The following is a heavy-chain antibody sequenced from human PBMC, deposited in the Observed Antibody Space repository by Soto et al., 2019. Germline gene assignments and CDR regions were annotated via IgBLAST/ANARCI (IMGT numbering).Heavy chain of an antibody. J-gene: IGHJ6*02. CDR3: ARDPQGIAVDHSYYYGMDV. D-gene: IGHD6-19*01. Sequence: ASVKVSFKASGYTFTSYAMHWVRQAPGQRLEWMGWINAGNGNTKYSQKFQGRVTITRDTSASTAYMDSLRVEDTAVYYCARDPQGIAVDHSYYYGMDVWGQGTTVTVSS. V-gene: IGHV1-3*01. CDR2: INAGNGNT. CDR1: GYTFTSYA.